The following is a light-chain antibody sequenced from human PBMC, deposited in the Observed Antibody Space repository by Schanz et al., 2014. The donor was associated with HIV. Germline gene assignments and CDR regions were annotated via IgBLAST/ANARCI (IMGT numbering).Light chain of an antibody. CDR1: SSDVGGYNY. J-gene: IGLJ2*01. V-gene: IGLV2-8*01. CDR3: TSYAGSNIFDV. CDR2: EMH. Sequence: QSALTQPASVSGSPGQSITISCTGTSSDVGGYNYVSWYQQHPGKAPKLLISEMHRRPSGVPDRFSGSKSGNTASLTVSGLQAEDEADYYCTSYAGSNIFDVFGGGTKVTVL.